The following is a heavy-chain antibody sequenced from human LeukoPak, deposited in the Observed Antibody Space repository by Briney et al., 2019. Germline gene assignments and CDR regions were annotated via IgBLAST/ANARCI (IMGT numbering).Heavy chain of an antibody. CDR1: GGTFSSYA. J-gene: IGHJ5*02. V-gene: IGHV1-69*13. CDR2: IIPIFGTA. CDR3: AGAASAAFDP. Sequence: GASVKVSCKASGGTFSSYAISWVRQAPGQGLEWMGGIIPIFGTANYAQKFQGRVTITADESTSTAYMELSSLRSEDTAVYYCAGAASAAFDPWGQGTLVAVSS.